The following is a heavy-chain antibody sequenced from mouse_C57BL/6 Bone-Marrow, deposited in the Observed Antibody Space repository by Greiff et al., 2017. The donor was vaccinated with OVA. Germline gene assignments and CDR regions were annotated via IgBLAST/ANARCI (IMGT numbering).Heavy chain of an antibody. CDR2: ISSGGSYT. V-gene: IGHV5-6*02. CDR1: GFTFSSYG. D-gene: IGHD1-2*01. CDR3: ALTARAMDY. Sequence: DVMLVESGGDLVKPGGSLKLSCAASGFTFSSYGMSWVRQTPDKRLEWVATISSGGSYTYYPDSVKGRFTISRDNAKNTLYLQMSSLKSEDTAMYYCALTARAMDYWGQGTSVTVSS. J-gene: IGHJ4*01.